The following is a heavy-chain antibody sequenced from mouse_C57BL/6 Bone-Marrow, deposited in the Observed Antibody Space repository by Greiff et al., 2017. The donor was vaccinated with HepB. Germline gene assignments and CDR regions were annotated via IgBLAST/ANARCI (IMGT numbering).Heavy chain of an antibody. CDR1: GYTFTEYT. D-gene: IGHD1-1*01. V-gene: IGHV1-62-2*01. J-gene: IGHJ2*01. CDR2: FYPGSGSI. CDR3: ARHGPLITTVVAYYFDY. Sequence: VQLVESGAELVKPGASVKLSCKASGYTFTEYTIHWVKQRSGQGLEWIGWFYPGSGSIKYNEKFKDKATLTADKSSSTVYMELSRLTSEDSAVYFCARHGPLITTVVAYYFDYWGQGTTLTVSS.